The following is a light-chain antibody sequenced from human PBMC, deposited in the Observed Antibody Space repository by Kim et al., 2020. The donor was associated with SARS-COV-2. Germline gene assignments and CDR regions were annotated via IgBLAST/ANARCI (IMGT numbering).Light chain of an antibody. V-gene: IGKV3-15*01. J-gene: IGKJ1*01. CDR3: QQYNSWPQT. Sequence: VSAGESATRSCRASQSVSSNLAWYQQKPGQAPRLLIYGASTRATGVPARFSGSGSGTEFTLTISSLQSEDFAIYYCQQYNSWPQTFGQGTKVDIK. CDR2: GAS. CDR1: QSVSSN.